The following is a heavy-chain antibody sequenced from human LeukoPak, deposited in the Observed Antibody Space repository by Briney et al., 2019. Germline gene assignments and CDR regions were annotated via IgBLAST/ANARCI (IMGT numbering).Heavy chain of an antibody. CDR2: IYYSGST. J-gene: IGHJ5*02. CDR3: ARGATDYGDYNWFDP. V-gene: IGHV4-30-4*08. CDR1: GGSISSGDYY. D-gene: IGHD4-17*01. Sequence: SETLSLTCTVSGGSISSGDYYWSWIRQPPGKGLEWIGYIYYSGSTYYNPSLKSRVTISVDTSKNQFSLKLRSVTAADTAVYYCARGATDYGDYNWFDPWGQGTLVTVSS.